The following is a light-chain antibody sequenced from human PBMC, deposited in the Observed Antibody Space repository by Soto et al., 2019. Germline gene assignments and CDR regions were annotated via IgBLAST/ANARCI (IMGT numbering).Light chain of an antibody. J-gene: IGKJ5*01. CDR2: DAS. CDR1: QSVSNF. Sequence: EIVLTQSPATLSLSPGERATLSCRASQSVSNFLAWYLQRPGQTPRLPIFDASKRAAGVPASFSGSGSGTDFALTISILEPEDFAVYYCQQRSSWPITFGQGTRLEI. V-gene: IGKV3-11*01. CDR3: QQRSSWPIT.